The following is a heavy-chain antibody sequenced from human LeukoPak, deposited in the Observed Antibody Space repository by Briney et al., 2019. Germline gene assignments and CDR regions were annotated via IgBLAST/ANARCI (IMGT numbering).Heavy chain of an antibody. V-gene: IGHV3-30*02. D-gene: IGHD2-15*01. Sequence: GGSLRLSCAASGFTFSSYGMHWVRRAPGKGLEWVAFIRYDGSNKYYADSVKGRFTISRDNSKNTLYLQMNSLRAEDTAVYYCASEVIVVVVAATPHAFDIWGQGTMVTVSS. CDR1: GFTFSSYG. CDR2: IRYDGSNK. CDR3: ASEVIVVVVAATPHAFDI. J-gene: IGHJ3*02.